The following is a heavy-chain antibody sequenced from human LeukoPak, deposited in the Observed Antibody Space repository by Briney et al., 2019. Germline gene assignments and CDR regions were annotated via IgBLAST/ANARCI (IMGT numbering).Heavy chain of an antibody. J-gene: IGHJ5*01. CDR1: GLTFNNYA. CDR2: ISGRGGNT. V-gene: IGHV3-23*01. D-gene: IGHD3-22*01. Sequence: GGSLRLSCAASGLTFNNYALTWIREAPGKGLEWVSSISGRGGNTYYADSVKGRFTISRDDSKNTLFLQMNSLRAEDTAVYYCATGYSDSLRSPLDSWGQGTLVTVSS. CDR3: ATGYSDSLRSPLDS.